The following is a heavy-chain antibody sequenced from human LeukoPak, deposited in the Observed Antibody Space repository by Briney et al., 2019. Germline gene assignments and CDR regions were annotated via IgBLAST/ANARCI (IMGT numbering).Heavy chain of an antibody. CDR3: AKIMYYYDSSGYYSTEYFQH. V-gene: IGHV3-23*01. CDR2: ISGSGGST. J-gene: IGHJ1*01. Sequence: GGSLRLSCAASGFTFSCYAMSWVRQARGKGLEGVSAISGSGGSTYYADSVKGRFTISRDNSKNTLYLQMNSLRAEDTAVYYCAKIMYYYDSSGYYSTEYFQHWGQGTLVTVSS. D-gene: IGHD3-22*01. CDR1: GFTFSCYA.